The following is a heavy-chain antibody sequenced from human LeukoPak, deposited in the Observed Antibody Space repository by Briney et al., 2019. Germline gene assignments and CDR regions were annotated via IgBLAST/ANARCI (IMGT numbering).Heavy chain of an antibody. CDR2: ISGSGGST. CDR1: GFTFSSYA. D-gene: IGHD3-3*01. J-gene: IGHJ1*01. V-gene: IGHV3-23*01. CDR3: AKGSEYYDFWSGYYPRDEYFQH. Sequence: GGSLRLSCAASGFTFSSYAMSWVRQAPGKGLEWVSAISGSGGSTYYADSVKGRFTISRDNSKNTLYLQMNSLRAEDTAVYYCAKGSEYYDFWSGYYPRDEYFQHWGQGTLVTVSS.